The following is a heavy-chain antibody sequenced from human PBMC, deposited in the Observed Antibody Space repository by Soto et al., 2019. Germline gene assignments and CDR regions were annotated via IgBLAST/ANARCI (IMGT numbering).Heavy chain of an antibody. CDR1: GGSISSDGNY. CDR2: IYYSGST. Sequence: SETLSLTCTVSGGSISSDGNYWSWIRQHPGKGLEWIGYIYYSGSTYYNPSLKSRVTISVDTSKNQFSLKLNSVTAADTAVYYCARARMVRGIIYYYGMDVWGQGTSVTVSS. J-gene: IGHJ6*02. CDR3: ARARMVRGIIYYYGMDV. D-gene: IGHD3-10*01. V-gene: IGHV4-31*03.